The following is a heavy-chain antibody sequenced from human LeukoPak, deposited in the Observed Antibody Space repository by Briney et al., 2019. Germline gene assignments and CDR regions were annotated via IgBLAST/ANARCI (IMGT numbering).Heavy chain of an antibody. CDR1: GYTFTGYY. V-gene: IGHV1-2*02. Sequence: ASVKVSCKASGYTFTGYYMNWVRQAPGQGLEWMGWINPNSGDTNSAQKFQGRVTMTRDTSISTAYMELSRLRSDDTAVYYCARDGGWDFWSGAKGPYFDYWGQGTLVTVSS. J-gene: IGHJ4*02. D-gene: IGHD3-3*01. CDR3: ARDGGWDFWSGAKGPYFDY. CDR2: INPNSGDT.